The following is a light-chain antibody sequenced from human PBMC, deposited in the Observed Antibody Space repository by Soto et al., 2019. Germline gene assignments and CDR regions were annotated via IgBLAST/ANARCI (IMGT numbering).Light chain of an antibody. Sequence: QTVVTQEPSFSVSPGGTVTLTCGLSSGSVSTSYYPSWYQQTPGQSPRTLIYETNTRSSGVPDRFSGSILGNKAALTITGAQADDESHYYCVLYMGSGISVFGGGTKLTVL. CDR2: ETN. V-gene: IGLV8-61*01. CDR3: VLYMGSGISV. J-gene: IGLJ3*02. CDR1: SGSVSTSYY.